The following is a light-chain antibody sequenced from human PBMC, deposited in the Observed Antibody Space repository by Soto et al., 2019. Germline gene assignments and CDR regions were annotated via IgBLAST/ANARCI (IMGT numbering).Light chain of an antibody. J-gene: IGLJ3*02. CDR3: CSYAGRSTLV. CDR1: SSDVGSYNL. CDR2: EGS. V-gene: IGLV2-23*01. Sequence: QAASVSGSPGQSITISCTGSSSDVGSYNLVSWHQQYPGKAPKLMIYEGSKRPSGVSNRFSGSKSGNTASLTISGLQAEDEADYYCCSYAGRSTLVFGGGTKVTVL.